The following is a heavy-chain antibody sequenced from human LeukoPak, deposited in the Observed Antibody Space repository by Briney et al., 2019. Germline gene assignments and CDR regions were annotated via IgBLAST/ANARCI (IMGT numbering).Heavy chain of an antibody. V-gene: IGHV4-59*08. Sequence: SETLSLTCTVSGGSISSYYWSWIRQPPGKGLEWIGYIYYSESTNYNPSLKSRVTISVDTSKNQFSLKLSSVTAADTAVYYGARGSDWFDPWGQGTLVTVSS. J-gene: IGHJ5*02. CDR1: GGSISSYY. CDR3: ARGSDWFDP. D-gene: IGHD2-15*01. CDR2: IYYSEST.